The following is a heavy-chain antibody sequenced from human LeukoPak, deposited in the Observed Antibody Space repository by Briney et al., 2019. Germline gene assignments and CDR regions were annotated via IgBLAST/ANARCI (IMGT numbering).Heavy chain of an antibody. CDR3: ASVGGADLDY. J-gene: IGHJ4*02. CDR2: IYYSGSN. CDR1: GGSISSYY. V-gene: IGHV4-59*01. Sequence: PSETLSLTCTVSGGSISSYYWSWIRQPPGKGLEWIGYIYYSGSNNYNPSLKSRVTISVDTSKNQCSLKLRSVTAADTAVYYCASVGGADLDYCGQGTLVTVSS. D-gene: IGHD2-15*01.